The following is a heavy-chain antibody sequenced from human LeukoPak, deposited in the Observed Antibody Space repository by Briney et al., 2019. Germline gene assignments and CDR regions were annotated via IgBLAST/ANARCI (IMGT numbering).Heavy chain of an antibody. Sequence: SETLSLTCTVSGGSISSHYWSWIRQPPGKGLEWIGYISYSGSTSYNPSLKSRVTISIDTSKNQFSLKPSSVTAADSAVYYCATFYYDSSGYRDWGQGTLVTVSS. CDR2: ISYSGST. CDR1: GGSISSHY. J-gene: IGHJ4*02. V-gene: IGHV4-59*11. CDR3: ATFYYDSSGYRD. D-gene: IGHD3-22*01.